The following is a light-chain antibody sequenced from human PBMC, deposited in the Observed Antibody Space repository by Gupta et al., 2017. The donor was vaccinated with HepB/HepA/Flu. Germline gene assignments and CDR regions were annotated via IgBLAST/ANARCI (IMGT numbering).Light chain of an antibody. CDR3: TSYTRSNTYV. CDR1: SSDVGAYSY. Sequence: QSALTQPASVSGSPGQSITISCTGTSSDVGAYSYVSWYQHHPGKAPKLMIYDVSNRPSGVSNRFSGSKSGNTASLTISGLQAEDEADYYCTSYTRSNTYVFGTGTKVTVL. CDR2: DVS. V-gene: IGLV2-14*03. J-gene: IGLJ1*01.